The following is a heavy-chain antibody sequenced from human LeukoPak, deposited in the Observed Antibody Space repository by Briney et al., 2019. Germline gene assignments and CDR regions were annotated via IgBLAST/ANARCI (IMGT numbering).Heavy chain of an antibody. V-gene: IGHV3-23*01. J-gene: IGHJ5*02. CDR2: ISGSGAST. CDR1: GFPFKEYA. CDR3: AKKGTQSGVSGNWLAP. D-gene: IGHD2-15*01. Sequence: GGSLRLSCAASGFPFKEYAMNWVRQAPGKGLEWVSGISGSGASTHYADSVKGRFTISRDNSKNTLYLEMDSLKDDDAAIYYCAKKGTQSGVSGNWLAPWGQGTLVTVSS.